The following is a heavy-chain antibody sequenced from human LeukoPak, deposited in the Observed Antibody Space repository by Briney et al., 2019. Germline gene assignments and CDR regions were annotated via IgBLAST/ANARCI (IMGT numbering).Heavy chain of an antibody. D-gene: IGHD3-22*01. CDR1: GYTFTGYY. Sequence: GASVKVSCKASGYTFTGYYMHWVRQAPGQGLEWMGWINPNSGGTNYAQKFQGRVTMTRDTSISTAYMELSRLRSDDTAVYYCARDLSMIVVVMMNQDAFDIWGQGTMVTVSS. V-gene: IGHV1-2*02. CDR3: ARDLSMIVVVMMNQDAFDI. J-gene: IGHJ3*02. CDR2: INPNSGGT.